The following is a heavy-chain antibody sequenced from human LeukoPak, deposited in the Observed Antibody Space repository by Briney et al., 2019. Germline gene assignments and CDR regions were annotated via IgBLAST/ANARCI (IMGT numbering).Heavy chain of an antibody. D-gene: IGHD3-10*01. J-gene: IGHJ4*02. CDR2: IKEDGSEK. Sequence: QTGGSLRLSCEASGFSLSDYYMDWVRQAPGKGLEWVANIKEDGSEKHYPDSVKGRFTISRDNAKNSLYLQMNSLRADDTAVYYCARFRGGYLGQGTLVTVSS. CDR3: ARFRGGY. V-gene: IGHV3-7*01. CDR1: GFSLSDYY.